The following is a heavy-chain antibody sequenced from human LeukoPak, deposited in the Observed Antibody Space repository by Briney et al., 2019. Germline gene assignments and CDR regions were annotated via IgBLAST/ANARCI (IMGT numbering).Heavy chain of an antibody. V-gene: IGHV3-74*01. J-gene: IGHJ4*02. CDR2: INNDGSGT. CDR1: GFTFSTYW. CDR3: ARDGILGSHDC. Sequence: GGSLRLSCAASGFTFSTYWMPWVRQTPGKGLVGVSRINNDGSGTSYADSVKGRFTISRDNAKNTLYLQMNSLRAEDTAVYYCARDGILGSHDCWGQGTLVTVSS. D-gene: IGHD3-3*02.